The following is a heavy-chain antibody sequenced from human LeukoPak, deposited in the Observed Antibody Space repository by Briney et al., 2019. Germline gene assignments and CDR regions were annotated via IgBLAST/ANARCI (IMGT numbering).Heavy chain of an antibody. Sequence: GGTLRLSCAASGITFSSYGMSWVRQAPGKGPEWVSSISSTGGTTYYADSVKGRFTISRDNSKNTLYLQMNSLRAEDAAVYYCAKAPVTSCRGAFCYPFDSWGQGTLVTVSS. D-gene: IGHD2-15*01. V-gene: IGHV3-23*01. J-gene: IGHJ4*02. CDR2: ISSTGGTT. CDR3: AKAPVTSCRGAFCYPFDS. CDR1: GITFSSYG.